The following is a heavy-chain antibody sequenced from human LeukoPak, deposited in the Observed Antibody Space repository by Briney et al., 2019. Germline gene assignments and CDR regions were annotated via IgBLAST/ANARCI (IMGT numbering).Heavy chain of an antibody. CDR2: ITAYNGNT. J-gene: IGHJ5*02. Sequence: ASVKVSCKASGYTFTSYGISWVRQAPGQGLEWMGWITAYNGNTNYAQKLQGRVTMTTDTSTSTAYMELRNLRSDDTAVYYCARATSYYYDSSGYYARWFDPWGQGTLVTVSS. CDR1: GYTFTSYG. CDR3: ARATSYYYDSSGYYARWFDP. D-gene: IGHD3-22*01. V-gene: IGHV1-18*01.